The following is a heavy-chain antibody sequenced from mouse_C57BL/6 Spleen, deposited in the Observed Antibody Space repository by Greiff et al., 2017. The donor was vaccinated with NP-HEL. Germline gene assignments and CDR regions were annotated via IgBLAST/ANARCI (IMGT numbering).Heavy chain of an antibody. J-gene: IGHJ4*01. CDR1: GFSLTSYG. CDR2: IWGGGST. CDR3: AKHYYYGSSYVGAMDY. Sequence: VKLVESGPGLVAPSQSLSITCTVSGFSLTSYGVDWVRQPPGKGLEWLGVIWGGGSTNYNSALMSRLSISKDNTTSQVFLKMNSLQTDDTAMYYCAKHYYYGSSYVGAMDYWGQGTSVTVSS. D-gene: IGHD1-1*01. V-gene: IGHV2-9*01.